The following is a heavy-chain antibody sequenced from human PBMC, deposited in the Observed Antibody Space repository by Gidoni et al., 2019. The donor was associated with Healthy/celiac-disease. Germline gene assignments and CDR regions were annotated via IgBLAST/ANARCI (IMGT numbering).Heavy chain of an antibody. Sequence: QVQLQQWGDGLLKPSETLSLTCAVYGGSFSGYYWSWIRQPPGKGLEWIGEINHSGSTNYNPSLKSRVTISVDTSKNQFSLKLSSVTAAETAVYYCAGRVPFDYWGQGTLVTVSS. CDR1: GGSFSGYY. J-gene: IGHJ4*02. CDR3: AGRVPFDY. D-gene: IGHD1-1*01. CDR2: INHSGST. V-gene: IGHV4-34*01.